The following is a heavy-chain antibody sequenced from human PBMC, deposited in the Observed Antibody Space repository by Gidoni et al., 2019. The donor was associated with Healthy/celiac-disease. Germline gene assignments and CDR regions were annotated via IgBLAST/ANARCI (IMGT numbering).Heavy chain of an antibody. CDR2: IYPGDSDT. CDR1: GYSFTSYW. CDR3: ARPTYSGSYFNWFDP. V-gene: IGHV5-51*01. D-gene: IGHD1-26*01. Sequence: EVQLVQSGAEVKKPGESLQISCKGSGYSFTSYWIGWGRQMPGKGLEWMGIIYPGDSDTRYSPSFQGQVTISADKSISTAYLQWSSLKASDTAMYYCARPTYSGSYFNWFDPWGQGTLVTVSS. J-gene: IGHJ5*02.